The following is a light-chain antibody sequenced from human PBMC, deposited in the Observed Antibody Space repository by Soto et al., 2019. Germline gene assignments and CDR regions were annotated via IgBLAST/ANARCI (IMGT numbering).Light chain of an antibody. J-gene: IGKJ1*01. CDR2: GAS. CDR3: QQYDTSPRT. CDR1: ENIYTN. V-gene: IGKV3-20*01. Sequence: EVVLTQSPATLSLSPGERATLSCRASENIYTNLAWYQQKPGQAPSLLIYGASTRATDIPDRFSGSGSGTDFTLTISRLEPEDFAVYYCQQYDTSPRTFGQGTKVDIK.